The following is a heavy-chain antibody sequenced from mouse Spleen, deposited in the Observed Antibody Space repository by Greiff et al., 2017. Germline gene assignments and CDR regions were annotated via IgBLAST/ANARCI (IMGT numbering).Heavy chain of an antibody. J-gene: IGHJ4*01. D-gene: IGHD1-1*01. CDR1: GFSLTSYG. Sequence: VHLEQSGPGLVAPSQSLSITCTVSGFSLTSYGVDWVRQSPGKGLEWLGVIWGGGSTNYNSALKSRLSISKDNSKSHVFLKMNSLQTDDTAMYYYATRSYYAYAMDYWGQGTSVTVSS. V-gene: IGHV2-6*01. CDR3: ATRSYYAYAMDY. CDR2: IWGGGST.